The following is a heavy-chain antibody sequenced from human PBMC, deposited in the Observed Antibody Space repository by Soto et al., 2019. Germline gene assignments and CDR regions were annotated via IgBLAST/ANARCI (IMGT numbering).Heavy chain of an antibody. CDR2: IYYSGST. D-gene: IGHD6-19*01. Sequence: NPSETLSLTCTVSGGSISSYYWSWIRQPPGKGLEWIGYIYYSGSTNYNPSLKSRVTISVDTSKNQFSLKLSSVTAADTAVYYCARGSGYSSGWYDYWGQGTLVTVSS. CDR3: ARGSGYSSGWYDY. CDR1: GGSISSYY. J-gene: IGHJ4*02. V-gene: IGHV4-59*01.